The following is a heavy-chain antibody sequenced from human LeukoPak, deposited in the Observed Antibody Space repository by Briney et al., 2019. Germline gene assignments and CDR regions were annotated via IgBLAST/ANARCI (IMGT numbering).Heavy chain of an antibody. CDR2: IKQDGSKK. CDR3: TRVGYIDEGIDY. D-gene: IGHD5-24*01. Sequence: GGSLRLSCAASGFTFSNYWMGWVRQAPGKRPEWVANIKQDGSKKSYVDSVKGRFTISRDNAKNSLYLQMNSLRAEDTAIYYCTRVGYIDEGIDYWGQGTLVTVSS. V-gene: IGHV3-7*04. CDR1: GFTFSNYW. J-gene: IGHJ4*02.